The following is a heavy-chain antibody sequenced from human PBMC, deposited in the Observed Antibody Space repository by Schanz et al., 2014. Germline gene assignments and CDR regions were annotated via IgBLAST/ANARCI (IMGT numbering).Heavy chain of an antibody. CDR2: IWSDGSTK. Sequence: QVQMVESGGGVVQPGRSLRLSCAASGFAFSVYGMHWVRQAPGKGPEWVAVIWSDGSTKYYADSVKGRFTISRDNSENTLYLQMNSLSADDTAVFYCAKGMGYCSGGTCYDYYYYGLDVWGQGTTXTVSS. V-gene: IGHV3-33*06. CDR3: AKGMGYCSGGTCYDYYYYGLDV. D-gene: IGHD2-15*01. CDR1: GFAFSVYG. J-gene: IGHJ6*02.